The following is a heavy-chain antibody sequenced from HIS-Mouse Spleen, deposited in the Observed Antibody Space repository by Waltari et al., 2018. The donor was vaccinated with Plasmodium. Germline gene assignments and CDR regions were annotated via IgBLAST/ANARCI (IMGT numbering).Heavy chain of an antibody. CDR2: ISSSSSYI. CDR3: AREDILTGYYNDYWYFDL. V-gene: IGHV3-21*01. J-gene: IGHJ2*01. D-gene: IGHD3-9*01. Sequence: CAASGFTFSSYRMNWVRQAPGKGLEWVSSISSSSSYIYYADSVKGRFTISRDNAKNSLYLQMNSLRAEDTAVYYCAREDILTGYYNDYWYFDLWGRGTLVTVSS. CDR1: GFTFSSYR.